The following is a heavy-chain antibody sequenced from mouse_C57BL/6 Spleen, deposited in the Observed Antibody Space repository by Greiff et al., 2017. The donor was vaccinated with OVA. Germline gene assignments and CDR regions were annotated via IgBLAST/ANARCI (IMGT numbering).Heavy chain of an antibody. D-gene: IGHD2-5*01. CDR1: GYTFTSYW. CDR2: INPSSGYT. J-gene: IGHJ3*01. Sequence: VQLQQSGAELAKPGASVKLSCKASGYTFTSYWMHWVKQRPGQGLEWIGYINPSSGYTKYNQKFKDKATLTADKSSSTAYMQLSSLTYADSAVYYCARKIYSNYEWFAYWGQGTLVTVSA. V-gene: IGHV1-7*01. CDR3: ARKIYSNYEWFAY.